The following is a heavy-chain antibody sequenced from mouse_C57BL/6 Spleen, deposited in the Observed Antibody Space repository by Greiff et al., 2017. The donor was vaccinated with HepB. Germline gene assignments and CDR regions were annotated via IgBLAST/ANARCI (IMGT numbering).Heavy chain of an antibody. CDR1: GYTFTSYW. D-gene: IGHD2-4*01. Sequence: QVQLQQPGAELVKPGASVKMSCKASGYTFTSYWITWVKQRPGQGLEWIGDIYPGSGSTNYNEKFKSKATLTVDTSSSTAYMQLSNLTSEDSAVYYCARGDYDYDGGTDYWGQGTTLTVSS. V-gene: IGHV1-55*01. CDR3: ARGDYDYDGGTDY. J-gene: IGHJ2*01. CDR2: IYPGSGST.